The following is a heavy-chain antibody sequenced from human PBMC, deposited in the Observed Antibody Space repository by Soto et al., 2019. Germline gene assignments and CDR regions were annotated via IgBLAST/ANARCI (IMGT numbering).Heavy chain of an antibody. Sequence: SETLSLTCTVSGGSISSYHWTWIRQPPGKGLEWIGYIYYTGSTNYNPSLKSRVTISVDTSKNQFSLKLSSVTAADTAVYYCARESAALNWFDPWGQGTLVTVSS. CDR2: IYYTGST. CDR1: GGSISSYH. D-gene: IGHD2-2*01. J-gene: IGHJ5*02. V-gene: IGHV4-59*01. CDR3: ARESAALNWFDP.